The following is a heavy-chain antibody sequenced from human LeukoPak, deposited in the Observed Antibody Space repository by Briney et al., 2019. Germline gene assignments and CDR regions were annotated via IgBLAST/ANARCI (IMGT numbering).Heavy chain of an antibody. J-gene: IGHJ4*02. CDR3: AREGNGGNSVDY. CDR1: GGSISSGGYY. V-gene: IGHV4-31*03. D-gene: IGHD4-23*01. CDR2: IYYSGST. Sequence: SETLSLTCTVSGGSISSGGYYWSWIRQHPGKGLEWIGYIYYSGSTYYNPSLKSRVTISVDTSKNQFSLKLSSVTAADTAVYYCAREGNGGNSVDYWGQGTLVTVSS.